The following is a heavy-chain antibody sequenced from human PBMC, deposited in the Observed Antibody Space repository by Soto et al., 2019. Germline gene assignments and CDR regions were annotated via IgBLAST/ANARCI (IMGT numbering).Heavy chain of an antibody. J-gene: IGHJ5*02. CDR2: MSAYNGNT. CDR3: ARMGTGYCSSTSCYGVNWFDP. V-gene: IGHV1-18*04. D-gene: IGHD2-2*01. Sequence: QVQLVQSGAEVKKPGASVKVSCKASGYTFTSYGISWVRQAPGQGLEWMGWMSAYNGNTNYAQKLQGRVTMTTDTSTSTAYMELRSLRSDDTAVYYCARMGTGYCSSTSCYGVNWFDPWGQGTLVTVSS. CDR1: GYTFTSYG.